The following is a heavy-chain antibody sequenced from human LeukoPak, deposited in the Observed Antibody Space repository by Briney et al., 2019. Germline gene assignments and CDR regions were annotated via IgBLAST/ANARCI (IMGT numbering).Heavy chain of an antibody. Sequence: GGSLRLSCAASGFTFSSYAMSWVRQAPGKGLEWVSVIYSGGSTYYADSVKGRFTISRDNSKNTLYLQMNSLRAEDTAVYYCARVKPSYYFDYWGQGTLVTVSS. J-gene: IGHJ4*02. CDR1: GFTFSSYA. CDR2: IYSGGST. V-gene: IGHV3-66*01. CDR3: ARVKPSYYFDY.